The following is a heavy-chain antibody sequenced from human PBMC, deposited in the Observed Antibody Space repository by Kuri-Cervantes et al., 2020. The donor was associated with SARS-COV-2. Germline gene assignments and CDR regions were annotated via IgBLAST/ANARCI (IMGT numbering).Heavy chain of an antibody. CDR1: GGSISSSSYY. J-gene: IGHJ5*02. D-gene: IGHD2-2*01. V-gene: IGHV4-39*01. CDR3: ARHEGVPAAFRLNWFDP. CDR2: IYYSGST. Sequence: GSLRLCCTVSGGSISSSSYYWGWIRQPPGKGLEWIGSIYYSGSTYYNPSLKSRVTISVDTSENQFSLKLSSVTAADTAVYYCARHEGVPAAFRLNWFDPWGQGTLVTVSS.